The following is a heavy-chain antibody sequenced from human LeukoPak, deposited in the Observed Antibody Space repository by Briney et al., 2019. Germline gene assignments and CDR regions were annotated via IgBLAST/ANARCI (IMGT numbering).Heavy chain of an antibody. Sequence: ATVKVSCKASGFPFTNYYMHWVRQAPGQGLEWVGLINPTGTSTNYAQKFRGRVTMTRDTSTTTVYMELSSLRSEDTAVYYCARGYCSGDCFTLFDYWGQGTLVTVSS. CDR1: GFPFTNYY. CDR3: ARGYCSGDCFTLFDY. CDR2: INPTGTST. D-gene: IGHD2-21*02. J-gene: IGHJ4*02. V-gene: IGHV1-46*01.